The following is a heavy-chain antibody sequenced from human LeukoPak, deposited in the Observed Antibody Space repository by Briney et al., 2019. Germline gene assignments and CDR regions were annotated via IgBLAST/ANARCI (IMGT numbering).Heavy chain of an antibody. Sequence: PSETLSLTCAVYVGSFSGYYWSWIRQPPGKGLEWIGEINHSGSTNYNPSLKSRVTISVDTSKNQFSLKLSSVTAADTAVYYCARRPTSYYYDSSGQKWYYFDYWGQGTLVTVSS. CDR3: ARRPTSYYYDSSGQKWYYFDY. V-gene: IGHV4-34*01. J-gene: IGHJ4*02. CDR2: INHSGST. CDR1: VGSFSGYY. D-gene: IGHD3-22*01.